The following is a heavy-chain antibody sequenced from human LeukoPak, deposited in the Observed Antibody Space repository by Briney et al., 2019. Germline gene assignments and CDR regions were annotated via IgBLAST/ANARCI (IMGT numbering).Heavy chain of an antibody. J-gene: IGHJ5*02. CDR3: ARDGVRYFGWLPPNWFDP. CDR1: GYTLTELS. Sequence: GASVKVSCKVSGYTLTELSMHWVRQAPGKGLEWMGGFDPEDGETIYAQKFQGRVTMTEDTSTDTAYMELSSLRSEDTAVYYCARDGVRYFGWLPPNWFDPWGQGTLVTVSS. D-gene: IGHD3-9*01. CDR2: FDPEDGET. V-gene: IGHV1-24*01.